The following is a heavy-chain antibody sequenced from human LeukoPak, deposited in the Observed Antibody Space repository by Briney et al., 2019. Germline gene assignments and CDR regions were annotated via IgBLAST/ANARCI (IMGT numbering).Heavy chain of an antibody. CDR2: LYNAGST. V-gene: IGHV3-53*01. D-gene: IGHD5-18*01. Sequence: GGSLRLSCVASGFIFSNNYMSWVRQAPGKGLEWVSVLYNAGSTYYADSEKGRFTISRDNSKNTLYLQMYSLRAEDTAVYYCAGGIQLWLPFDYWGQGTLVTVSS. CDR1: GFIFSNNY. J-gene: IGHJ4*02. CDR3: AGGIQLWLPFDY.